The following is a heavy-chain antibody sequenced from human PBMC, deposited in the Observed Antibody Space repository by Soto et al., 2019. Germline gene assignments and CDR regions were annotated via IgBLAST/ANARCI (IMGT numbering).Heavy chain of an antibody. Sequence: QVQLVQSGAEVKKPGSSVKVSCKASGGTFSSYTISWVRQAPGQGLEWMGRVIPILGIANYAQKFQGRVTITADKSTSTAYMELSSLRSEDTAVYYCARGNMQLRGFLDYWGQGTLVTVSS. CDR3: ARGNMQLRGFLDY. D-gene: IGHD4-17*01. V-gene: IGHV1-69*02. J-gene: IGHJ4*02. CDR2: VIPILGIA. CDR1: GGTFSSYT.